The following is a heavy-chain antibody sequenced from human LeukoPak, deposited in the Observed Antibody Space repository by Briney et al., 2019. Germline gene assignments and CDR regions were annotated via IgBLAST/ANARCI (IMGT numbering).Heavy chain of an antibody. CDR3: ARAKRSSGWYGGIFDY. J-gene: IGHJ4*02. Sequence: GSLRLSCAASGFSFSSYAMHWVRQAPGKGLDWVAVISYDGSNKYYADSVKGRFTISRDNSKNTLYLQMNSLRAEDTAVYYCARAKRSSGWYGGIFDYWGQGTLVTVSS. CDR2: ISYDGSNK. D-gene: IGHD6-19*01. CDR1: GFSFSSYA. V-gene: IGHV3-30-3*01.